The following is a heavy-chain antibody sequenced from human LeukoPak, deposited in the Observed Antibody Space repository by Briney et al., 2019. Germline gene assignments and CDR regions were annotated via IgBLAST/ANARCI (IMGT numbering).Heavy chain of an antibody. J-gene: IGHJ4*02. Sequence: SETLSLTCTVSGDSISSDYWSWIRQSAGKGLEWIGRIYTSGSTKYNPSLKSRVTISVDKSKNQFSLRLSSVTAADTAVYYCARDHYGSGSYKSYFDNWGQGIQVTVSS. D-gene: IGHD3-10*01. CDR1: GDSISSDY. CDR2: IYTSGST. V-gene: IGHV4-4*07. CDR3: ARDHYGSGSYKSYFDN.